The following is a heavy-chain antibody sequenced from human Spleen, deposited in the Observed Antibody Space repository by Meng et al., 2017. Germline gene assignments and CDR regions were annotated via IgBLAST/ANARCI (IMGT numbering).Heavy chain of an antibody. Sequence: QWQLTECGPGLVTPSQTLSLTCTVSGGSISSGGYYWSWIRQHPGKGLEWIGHMYYSGSTYYNPSLKSRVTISVDTSQNQFSLKLSSVTAADTAVYYCAANRDGFDPWGQGTLVTVSS. CDR3: AANRDGFDP. V-gene: IGHV4-31*03. CDR2: MYYSGST. J-gene: IGHJ5*02. CDR1: GGSISSGGYY.